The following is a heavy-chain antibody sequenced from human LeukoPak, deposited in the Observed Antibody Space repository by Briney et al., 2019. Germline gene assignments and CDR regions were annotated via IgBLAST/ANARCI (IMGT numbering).Heavy chain of an antibody. V-gene: IGHV3-23*01. D-gene: IGHD3-22*01. CDR2: ISASGGST. J-gene: IGHJ4*02. Sequence: GGSLRLSCAASGFTLSSYAMSWVRQAPGKGLEWVSSISASGGSTNYADSVKGRFTISRDNSKNTVYLQMNSLRAEDTAVYYCALGVGSYYYDSSGYPFDYWRQGTLVTASS. CDR3: ALGVGSYYYDSSGYPFDY. CDR1: GFTLSSYA.